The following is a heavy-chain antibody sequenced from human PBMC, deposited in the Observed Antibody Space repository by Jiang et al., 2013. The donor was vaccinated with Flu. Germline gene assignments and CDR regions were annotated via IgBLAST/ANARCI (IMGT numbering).Heavy chain of an antibody. CDR2: IYYRGNT. CDR1: GGSITTSPYY. Sequence: GPGLVKPSETLSLTCTVSGGSITTSPYYWSWLRQSPGKGLEWIGYIYYRGNTNYNPSLKSRVTISVDTSKNQFSLKLSSVTAADTAVYFCAREGQMLNFNWFDPWGQGNPGHRLL. D-gene: IGHD3-16*01. CDR3: AREGQMLNFNWFDP. J-gene: IGHJ5*02. V-gene: IGHV4-61*01.